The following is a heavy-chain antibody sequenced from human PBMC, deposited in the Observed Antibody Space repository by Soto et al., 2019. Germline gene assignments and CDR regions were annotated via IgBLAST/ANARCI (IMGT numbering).Heavy chain of an antibody. Sequence: QVQLVQSGVEVKKPGASVTVSCTASGYTFSSYGFSWVRQAPGQGLEWLGWVNAYNANTNYAQKLQGRVTMTADTSTGTSKMELRNLRSDDTAVYYGASQYCTNSRCYALDYWGQGTLVTVSS. CDR2: VNAYNANT. CDR3: ASQYCTNSRCYALDY. D-gene: IGHD2-2*01. V-gene: IGHV1-18*01. J-gene: IGHJ4*02. CDR1: GYTFSSYG.